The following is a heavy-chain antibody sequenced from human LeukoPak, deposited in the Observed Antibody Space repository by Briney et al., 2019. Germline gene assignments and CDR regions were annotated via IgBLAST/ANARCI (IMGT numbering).Heavy chain of an antibody. CDR3: ARALGSSWDSSLDS. CDR2: ISYDGSVE. CDR1: GFTFSNYA. J-gene: IGHJ4*02. Sequence: GGPLRLSCAASGFTFSNYAMHWVRQAPGKGLEWVALISYDGSVEKSAASVKGRFTISRDNSKNTLYLQMNSLRIEDTAVYYCARALGSSWDSSLDSWGQGTLVPVSS. D-gene: IGHD6-13*01. V-gene: IGHV3-30*04.